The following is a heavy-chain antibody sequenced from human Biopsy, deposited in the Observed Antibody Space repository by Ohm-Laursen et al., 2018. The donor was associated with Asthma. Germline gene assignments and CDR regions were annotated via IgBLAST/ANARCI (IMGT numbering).Heavy chain of an antibody. V-gene: IGHV3-53*01. Sequence: SLRLSCAASGFAVSRDYMFWVRQAPGKGLEWVSVIYSGGTSHTADSVRGRFTISRDYSKNTLYLQMHSLRAEDTAVYYCARGDSSNWSHYYFDYWGQGTTVIVSS. J-gene: IGHJ4*03. CDR2: IYSGGTS. CDR3: ARGDSSNWSHYYFDY. CDR1: GFAVSRDY. D-gene: IGHD3-22*01.